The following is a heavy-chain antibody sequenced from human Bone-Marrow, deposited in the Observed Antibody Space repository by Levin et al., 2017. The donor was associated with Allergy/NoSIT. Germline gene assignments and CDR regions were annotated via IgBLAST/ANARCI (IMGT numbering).Heavy chain of an antibody. Sequence: ASVKVSCKASGYTFTNYDINWVRQVPGQGLEWMGWMNPDSGNAAYARKFQGRVTMTRNTPLSTAYMELSSLTSDDTAVYYCARGISGCLNGVCYVPPEYWGQGTLITVSS. V-gene: IGHV1-8*01. CDR3: ARGISGCLNGVCYVPPEY. CDR2: MNPDSGNA. J-gene: IGHJ4*02. D-gene: IGHD2-8*01. CDR1: GYTFTNYD.